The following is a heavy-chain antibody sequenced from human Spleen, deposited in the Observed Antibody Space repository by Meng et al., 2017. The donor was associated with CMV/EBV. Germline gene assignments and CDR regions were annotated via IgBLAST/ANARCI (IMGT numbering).Heavy chain of an antibody. CDR2: IYSGGST. CDR1: GFTVSSNY. J-gene: IGHJ6*02. V-gene: IGHV3-53*01. Sequence: GGSLRLSCAASGFTVSSNYMSWVRQAPGKGLEWVSVIYSGGSTYYADSVKGRFTISRDNSKNTLYLQMNSLRAEDTAVYYCARDLPYYDFWTGLKSDYYGMDVWGQGTTVTVSS. CDR3: ARDLPYYDFWTGLKSDYYGMDV. D-gene: IGHD3-3*01.